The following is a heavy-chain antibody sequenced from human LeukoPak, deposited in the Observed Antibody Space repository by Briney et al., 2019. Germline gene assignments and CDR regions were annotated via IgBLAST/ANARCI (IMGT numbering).Heavy chain of an antibody. Sequence: SETLSLTCTVSGGSISSGSYYWRWIRQPAGKGLEWIGRIYTSGSTNYNPSLKSRFTISVDTSKNQFSLKLSSVTAADTAVYYCARARYCSSTSCIFDYWGQGTLVTVSS. D-gene: IGHD2-2*01. CDR3: ARARYCSSTSCIFDY. V-gene: IGHV4-61*02. CDR1: GGSISSGSYY. CDR2: IYTSGST. J-gene: IGHJ4*02.